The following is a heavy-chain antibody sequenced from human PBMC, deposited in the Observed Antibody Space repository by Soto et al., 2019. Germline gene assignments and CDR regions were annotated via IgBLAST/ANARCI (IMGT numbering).Heavy chain of an antibody. Sequence: SETLSLTCTVSGYSISSGYYWGWIRQPPGKGLEWIGSIYHSGSTYYNPSLKSRVTISVDTSKNQFSLKLSSVTAADTAVYYCARVNWNYNWFDPWGQGTLVTVSS. D-gene: IGHD1-7*01. CDR1: GYSISSGYY. CDR2: IYHSGST. J-gene: IGHJ5*02. V-gene: IGHV4-38-2*02. CDR3: ARVNWNYNWFDP.